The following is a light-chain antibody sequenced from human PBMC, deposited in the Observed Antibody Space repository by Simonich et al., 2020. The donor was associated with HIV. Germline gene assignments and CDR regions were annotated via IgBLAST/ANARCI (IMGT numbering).Light chain of an antibody. Sequence: SYVLTQPPSVSVAPGKTARITCGVNKIGRKSVHWYQQKTGTAPVLVGYEDRDRPSGIPELFSGSRSGNTATLTISRVEAGDEADYYCQVWDSSSDLWVFGGGTKLTVL. CDR2: EDR. V-gene: IGLV3-21*03. CDR1: KIGRKS. CDR3: QVWDSSSDLWV. J-gene: IGLJ3*02.